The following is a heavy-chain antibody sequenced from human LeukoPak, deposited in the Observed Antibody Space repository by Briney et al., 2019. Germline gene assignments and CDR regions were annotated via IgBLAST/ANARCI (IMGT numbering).Heavy chain of an antibody. V-gene: IGHV3-21*01. J-gene: IGHJ5*02. CDR3: ARGNANNWFDP. Sequence: GGSLRLSCAASGFTFSSYEMNWVRQAPGKGLEWVSSISSSSSYIYYADSVKGRFTISRDNAKNSLYLQMNSLRAEDTAVYYCARGNANNWFDPWGQGTLVTVSS. CDR1: GFTFSSYE. D-gene: IGHD1-1*01. CDR2: ISSSSSYI.